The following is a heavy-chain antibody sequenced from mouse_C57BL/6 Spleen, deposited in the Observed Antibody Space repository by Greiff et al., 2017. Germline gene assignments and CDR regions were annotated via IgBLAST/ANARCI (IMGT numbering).Heavy chain of an antibody. V-gene: IGHV5-4*03. J-gene: IGHJ2*01. CDR2: ISDGGSYT. D-gene: IGHD2-4*01. CDR3: ARAGDYDKYYFDD. Sequence: EVMLVESGGGLVKPGGSLKLSCAASGFTFSSYAMSWVRQTPEKRLEWVATISDGGSYTYYPDNVKGRFTISRDNAKNNLYLQMSHLKSEDTAMYYCARAGDYDKYYFDDWGQGTTLTVSS. CDR1: GFTFSSYA.